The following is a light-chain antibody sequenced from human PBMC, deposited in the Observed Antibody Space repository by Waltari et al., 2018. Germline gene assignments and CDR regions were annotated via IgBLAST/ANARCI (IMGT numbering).Light chain of an antibody. Sequence: QSALTQPASVSGSPGQSITISCTGSSSEVGRYNFVSWYQQHPGKAPKLMIFDVPDRPSGVSDRFSGSKSGNTASLTISGLQPEDEADYYCSSHTTSSTLVFGGGTRVTVL. J-gene: IGLJ2*01. CDR2: DVP. V-gene: IGLV2-14*03. CDR3: SSHTTSSTLV. CDR1: SSEVGRYNF.